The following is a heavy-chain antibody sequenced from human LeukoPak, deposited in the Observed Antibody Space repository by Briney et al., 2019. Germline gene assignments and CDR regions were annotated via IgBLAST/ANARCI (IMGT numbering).Heavy chain of an antibody. Sequence: GGSLRLSCAASGFTFSTYAMSWVRQAPGKGLEWVSGISGSGSSTFDADSVKGRFTISRDNSKNTLYLQMNSLRAEDTAVYYCAKDGTDFWSGYDNWFDPWGQGTLVTVSS. J-gene: IGHJ5*02. D-gene: IGHD3-3*01. CDR2: ISGSGSST. V-gene: IGHV3-23*01. CDR1: GFTFSTYA. CDR3: AKDGTDFWSGYDNWFDP.